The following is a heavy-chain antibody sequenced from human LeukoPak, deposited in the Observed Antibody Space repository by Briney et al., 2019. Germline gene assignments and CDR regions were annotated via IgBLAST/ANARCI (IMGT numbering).Heavy chain of an antibody. CDR2: IKQDGSQF. Sequence: GGSLRLSCAASGFIFSTYWMTWVRQAPGKGLEWVANIKQDGSQFYYVDSVKGRFTTSRDNAKNSLYLHMNSLRDDDSALYYCARAGDLYDSDGAISSAFDIWGQGTLVTVSS. CDR3: ARAGDLYDSDGAISSAFDI. V-gene: IGHV3-7*03. J-gene: IGHJ3*02. CDR1: GFIFSTYW. D-gene: IGHD3-22*01.